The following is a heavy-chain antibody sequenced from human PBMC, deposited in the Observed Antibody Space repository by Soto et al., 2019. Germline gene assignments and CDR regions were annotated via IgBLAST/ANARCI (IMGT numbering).Heavy chain of an antibody. CDR3: ATSPTSLIAAASWFDY. J-gene: IGHJ4*02. CDR2: FDPEDGET. V-gene: IGHV1-24*01. CDR1: VYTLTELS. D-gene: IGHD6-13*01. Sequence: ASVKVCCKVSVYTLTELSMHWVRQAPGKGLEWMGGFDPEDGETIYAQKFQGRVTMTEDTSTDTAYMELSSLRSEDTAVYYCATSPTSLIAAASWFDYWGQGTLVTVSS.